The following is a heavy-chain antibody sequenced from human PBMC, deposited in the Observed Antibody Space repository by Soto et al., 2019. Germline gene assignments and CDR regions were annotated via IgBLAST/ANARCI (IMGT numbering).Heavy chain of an antibody. D-gene: IGHD3-16*02. Sequence: SETLSLTCTVSGGSISSYYWSWIRQPPGKGLEWIGYIYYSGSTNYNPSLKSRVTISADTSKNQFSLKLSSVTAADTAMYYCARALSSHFFDYWGQGTLVTVSS. J-gene: IGHJ4*02. CDR1: GGSISSYY. CDR3: ARALSSHFFDY. V-gene: IGHV4-59*12. CDR2: IYYSGST.